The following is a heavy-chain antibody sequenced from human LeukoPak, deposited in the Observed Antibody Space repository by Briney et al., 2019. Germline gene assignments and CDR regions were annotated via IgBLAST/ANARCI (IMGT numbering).Heavy chain of an antibody. CDR3: ARGAVAGKTPLDY. D-gene: IGHD6-19*01. J-gene: IGHJ4*02. Sequence: SETLSLTCTVSGYSISSGYYWGWIRQPPGKGLEWIGSIYHSGSTYYNPSLKSRVTISVDTSKNQFSLKLSSVTAADTAVYYCARGAVAGKTPLDYWGQGTLVTVSS. CDR1: GYSISSGYY. CDR2: IYHSGST. V-gene: IGHV4-38-2*02.